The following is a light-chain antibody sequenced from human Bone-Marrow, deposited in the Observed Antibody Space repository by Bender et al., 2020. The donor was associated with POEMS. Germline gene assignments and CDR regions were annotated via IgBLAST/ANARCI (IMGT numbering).Light chain of an antibody. J-gene: IGLJ2*01. CDR3: NSYTTVSTQV. Sequence: QSALTQPASVSGSPGQSITISCTGTSSDVGRYNYVSWYQQHPGTAPKLLIYDVSLRPSGVSDRFSGSKSGNTASLTISGLRAEDEADYYCNSYTTVSTQVFGGGTKLTV. CDR2: DVS. V-gene: IGLV2-14*03. CDR1: SSDVGRYNY.